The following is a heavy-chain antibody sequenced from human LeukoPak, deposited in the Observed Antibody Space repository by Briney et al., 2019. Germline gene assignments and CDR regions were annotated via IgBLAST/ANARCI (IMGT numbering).Heavy chain of an antibody. V-gene: IGHV4-34*01. CDR3: ARLLPRERWLQLNLAFDY. CDR2: INHSGST. Sequence: PSETLSLTCAVYGGSFSGYYWSWIRQPPGKGLEWIGEINHSGSTNYNPSLKSRVTISVDTSKNQFSLKLSSVTAADTAVYYCARLLPRERWLQLNLAFDYWGQGTLVTVSS. D-gene: IGHD5-24*01. CDR1: GGSFSGYY. J-gene: IGHJ4*02.